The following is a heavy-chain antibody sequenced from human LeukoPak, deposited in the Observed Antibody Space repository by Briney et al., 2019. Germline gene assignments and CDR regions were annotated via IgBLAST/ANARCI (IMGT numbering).Heavy chain of an antibody. J-gene: IGHJ4*02. V-gene: IGHV3-30*02. CDR3: AKGRMMMTTVTAFDY. D-gene: IGHD4-17*01. Sequence: GGSLRLSCAASGFIFSSYGMRWVRQAPGKGLEWVAFIRYDGSTKDYADSVKGRFTISRDNSKNTLYLQMNSLRAEDTAVYYCAKGRMMMTTVTAFDYWGQGTLVTVSS. CDR1: GFIFSSYG. CDR2: IRYDGSTK.